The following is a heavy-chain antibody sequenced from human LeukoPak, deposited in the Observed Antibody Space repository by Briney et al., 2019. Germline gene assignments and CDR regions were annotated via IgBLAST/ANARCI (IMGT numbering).Heavy chain of an antibody. D-gene: IGHD6-13*01. Sequence: PGRSLRLSCAASGFXFSSYGIHWVRQAPGKGLEWVAVIWYDGSNKYYADSVKGRFTISRDNSKNTLYLQMNSLRAEDTAVYYCAREVVGAAAGTFDYWGQGTLVTVSS. V-gene: IGHV3-33*01. CDR1: GFXFSSYG. CDR2: IWYDGSNK. CDR3: AREVVGAAAGTFDY. J-gene: IGHJ4*02.